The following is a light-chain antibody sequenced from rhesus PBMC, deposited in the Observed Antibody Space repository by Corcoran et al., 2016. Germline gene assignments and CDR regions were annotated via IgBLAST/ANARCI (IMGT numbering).Light chain of an antibody. CDR3: QHGYGTPLT. J-gene: IGKJ4*01. CDR1: VNVNNY. V-gene: IGKV1-74*01. Sequence: DIQMTQSPSSLSASVGDRVTITCRASVNVNNYLNWYPQKPGKDPTLLIYKASTLQSGVPSRFCGSGSGTDYTFTISSLQPEDVATYYCQHGYGTPLTFGGGTKVDI. CDR2: KAS.